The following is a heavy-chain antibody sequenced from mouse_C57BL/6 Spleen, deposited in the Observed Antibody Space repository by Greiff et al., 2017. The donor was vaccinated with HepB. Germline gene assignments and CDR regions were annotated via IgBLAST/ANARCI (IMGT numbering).Heavy chain of an antibody. CDR3: TRDYYWFAY. Sequence: EVKLVESGEGLVKPGGSLKLSCAASGFTFSSYAMSWVRQTPEKRLEWVAYISSGGDYIYYADTVKGRFTISRDNDRNTLYLQMSSLKSEDTAMYYCTRDYYWFAYWGQGTLVTVSA. D-gene: IGHD1-1*01. J-gene: IGHJ3*01. CDR1: GFTFSSYA. V-gene: IGHV5-9-1*02. CDR2: ISSGGDYI.